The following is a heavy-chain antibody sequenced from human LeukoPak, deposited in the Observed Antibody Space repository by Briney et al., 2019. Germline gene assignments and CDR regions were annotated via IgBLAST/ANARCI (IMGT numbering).Heavy chain of an antibody. V-gene: IGHV3-23*01. CDR1: GFTFSNYA. Sequence: GGSLRLSCAASGFTFSNYAINWVRQAPGKGLEWVSAIGASGDTTYYADSVRGRFTISRDNSKNTLYLQMNSLRAEDTAVYYCARVQGDYTTTWYNWFDPWGQGTLVTVSP. D-gene: IGHD3-3*01. CDR2: IGASGDTT. J-gene: IGHJ5*02. CDR3: ARVQGDYTTTWYNWFDP.